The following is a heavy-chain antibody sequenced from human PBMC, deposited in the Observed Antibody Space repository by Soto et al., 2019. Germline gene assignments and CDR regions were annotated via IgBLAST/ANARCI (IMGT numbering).Heavy chain of an antibody. J-gene: IGHJ3*02. Sequence: GGSLRLSCAASGFTFSNAWMSWVRQAPGKGLEWVGRIKSKTDGGTTDYDAPVKGRFTISRDDSKNTLYLQMNSLKTEDTAVYYCTTEGGGSYFDAFDIWGQGTMVTVSS. CDR2: IKSKTDGGTT. D-gene: IGHD1-26*01. CDR1: GFTFSNAW. CDR3: TTEGGGSYFDAFDI. V-gene: IGHV3-15*01.